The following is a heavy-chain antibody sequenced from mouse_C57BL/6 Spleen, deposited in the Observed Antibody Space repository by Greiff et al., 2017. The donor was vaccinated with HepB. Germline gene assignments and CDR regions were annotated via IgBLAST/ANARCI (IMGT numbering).Heavy chain of an antibody. V-gene: IGHV1-64*01. CDR3: ARGGSYFDY. Sequence: VQLVESGAELVKPGASVKLSCKASGYTFTSYWMHWVKQSPGQGLEWIGMIHPNSGSTNYNEKFKSKATLTVDKSSSTAYMQLSSLTSEDSAVYYCARGGSYFDYWGQGTTLTVSS. D-gene: IGHD1-1*02. J-gene: IGHJ2*01. CDR2: IHPNSGST. CDR1: GYTFTSYW.